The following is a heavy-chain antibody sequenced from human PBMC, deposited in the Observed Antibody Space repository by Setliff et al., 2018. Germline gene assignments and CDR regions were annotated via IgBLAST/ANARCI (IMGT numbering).Heavy chain of an antibody. V-gene: IGHV4-34*01. J-gene: IGHJ4*02. CDR3: ARAGGGYYGSGSYWSRGVFDY. CDR2: INHSGST. D-gene: IGHD3-10*01. CDR1: GGPFSGYY. Sequence: SETLSLTCAVYGGPFSGYYWSWIRQPPGKGLEWIGEINHSGSTNYNPSLKSRVTISVDTSKNQFSLKLSSVTAADTAVYYCARAGGGYYGSGSYWSRGVFDYWGQGTLVTVSS.